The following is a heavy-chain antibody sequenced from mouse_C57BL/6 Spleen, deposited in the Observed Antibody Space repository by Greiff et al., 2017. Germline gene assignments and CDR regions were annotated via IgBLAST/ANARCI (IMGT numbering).Heavy chain of an antibody. V-gene: IGHV1-54*01. D-gene: IGHD1-1*01. Sequence: QVQLQQSGAELVRPGTSVKVSCKASGYAFTNYLIEWVKQRPGPGLEWIGVINPGSGGTNYNEKFKGKATLTADKASSTAYMQLSSLTSEDSAVYFCARSGSSLYYYAMDYWGQGTSVTVSS. CDR3: ARSGSSLYYYAMDY. J-gene: IGHJ4*01. CDR1: GYAFTNYL. CDR2: INPGSGGT.